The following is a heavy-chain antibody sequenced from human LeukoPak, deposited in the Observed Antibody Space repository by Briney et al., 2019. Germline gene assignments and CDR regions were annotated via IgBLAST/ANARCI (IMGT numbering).Heavy chain of an antibody. Sequence: PSETLSLTCTVSGGSITYDYWTWIRQPPGKGLEWIGSIYYRGSTYHNPSLKSRVTISVDTSKNQLSLKLSSVTAADTAVYYCARRWRFDYWGQGTLVTVSS. CDR3: ARRWRFDY. V-gene: IGHV4-39*01. CDR1: GGSITYDY. J-gene: IGHJ4*02. CDR2: IYYRGST. D-gene: IGHD2-15*01.